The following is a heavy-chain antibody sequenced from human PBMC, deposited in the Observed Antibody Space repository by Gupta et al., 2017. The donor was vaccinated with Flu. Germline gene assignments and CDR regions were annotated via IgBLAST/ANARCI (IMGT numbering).Heavy chain of an antibody. CDR1: GNSFSSDY. J-gene: IGHJ4*02. V-gene: IGHV1-46*01. CDR3: ARDNAAWAFDY. CDR2: ITPRRADT. Sequence: QVQVVQSGAEVKKPGASVKISCKASGNSFSSDYMHWFRQAPGQGLEWMARITPRRADTIFAQKFKRRVTMTRDTSTTTVYLELRSLTYDDTAVYFCARDNAAWAFDYWGQGTPVTVSS. D-gene: IGHD2-15*01.